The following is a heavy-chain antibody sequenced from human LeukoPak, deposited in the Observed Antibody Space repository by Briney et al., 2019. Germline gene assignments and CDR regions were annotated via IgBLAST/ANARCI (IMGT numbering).Heavy chain of an antibody. CDR3: ARVGSDFWDHYYYYYMDV. CDR2: IYYSGST. D-gene: IGHD3-3*01. CDR1: GGSISSSSYY. J-gene: IGHJ6*03. Sequence: SETLSLTCTVSGGSISSSSYYWGWIRQPPGKGLEWIGSIYYSGSTYYNPSLKSRVTISVDTSKNQFSLKLSSVTAADTAVYYCARVGSDFWDHYYYYYMDVWGKGTTVTVSS. V-gene: IGHV4-39*07.